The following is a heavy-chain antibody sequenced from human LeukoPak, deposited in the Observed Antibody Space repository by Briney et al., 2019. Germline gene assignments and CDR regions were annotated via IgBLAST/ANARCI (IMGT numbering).Heavy chain of an antibody. V-gene: IGHV4-59*01. CDR1: GGSISSYY. J-gene: IGHJ3*02. D-gene: IGHD3-22*01. CDR3: ARERGDYYDSSGYPSGAFDI. Sequence: SETLSLTCTVSGGSISSYYWSWIRQPPGKGLEWIGYIYYSGSTNYNPSLESRVTISVDTSENQFSLKLSSVTAADTAVYYCARERGDYYDSSGYPSGAFDIWGQGTMVTVSS. CDR2: IYYSGST.